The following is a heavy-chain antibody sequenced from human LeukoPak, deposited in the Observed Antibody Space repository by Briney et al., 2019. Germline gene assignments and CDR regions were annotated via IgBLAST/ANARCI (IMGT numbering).Heavy chain of an antibody. D-gene: IGHD2-15*01. J-gene: IGHJ6*02. CDR2: IIPILGIP. V-gene: IGHV1-69*04. CDR1: GGTFSSYA. Sequence: GASVKVSCKASGGTFSSYAISWVRQAPGQGLEWMGRIIPILGIPNYAQKFQGRVTITADKSTSTAYMELSSLRSEDTAVYYCARDVEDCSGGSCYPLNYYYYGMDVWGQGTTVTVSS. CDR3: ARDVEDCSGGSCYPLNYYYYGMDV.